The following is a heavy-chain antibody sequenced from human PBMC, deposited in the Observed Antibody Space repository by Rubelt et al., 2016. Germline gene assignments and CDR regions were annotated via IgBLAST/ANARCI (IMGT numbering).Heavy chain of an antibody. Sequence: PGKGLEWVSAISGSGGSTYYADSVKGRFTISRDNAKNSLYLQMNSLRAEDTAVYYCARLGGGYGMDVWGQGTTVTVSS. CDR3: ARLGGGYGMDV. J-gene: IGHJ6*02. V-gene: IGHV3-23*01. D-gene: IGHD3-10*01. CDR2: ISGSGGST.